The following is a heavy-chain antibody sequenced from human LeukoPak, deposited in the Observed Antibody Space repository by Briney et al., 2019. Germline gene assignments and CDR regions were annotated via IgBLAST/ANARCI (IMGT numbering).Heavy chain of an antibody. J-gene: IGHJ4*02. D-gene: IGHD3-10*01. CDR3: ARDTGYYGSGSYYFDY. Sequence: SETLSLTCTVSGGSISSYYWGWIRQPPGKGLEWIGSIYYSGSTYYNPSLKSRVTISVDTSKNQFSLKLSSVTAADTAVYYCARDTGYYGSGSYYFDYWGQGTLVTVSS. CDR2: IYYSGST. V-gene: IGHV4-39*07. CDR1: GGSISSYY.